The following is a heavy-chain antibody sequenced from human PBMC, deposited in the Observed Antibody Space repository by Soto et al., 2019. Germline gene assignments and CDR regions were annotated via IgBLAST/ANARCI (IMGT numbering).Heavy chain of an antibody. J-gene: IGHJ4*02. Sequence: SETLSLTCAVSGGSISSSNWWSWVRQPPGKGLEWIGEIYHSGSTNYNPSLKSRVTISVDKSKNQFSLKLSSVTAADTAVYYCARVGSSGWYLDYWGQGTLVPSPQ. D-gene: IGHD6-19*01. CDR3: ARVGSSGWYLDY. CDR1: GGSISSSNW. V-gene: IGHV4-4*02. CDR2: IYHSGST.